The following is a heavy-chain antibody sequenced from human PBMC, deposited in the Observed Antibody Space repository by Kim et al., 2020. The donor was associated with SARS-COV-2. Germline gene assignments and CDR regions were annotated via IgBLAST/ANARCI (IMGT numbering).Heavy chain of an antibody. V-gene: IGHV3-9*01. CDR1: GFTFDDYA. Sequence: GGSLRLSCAASGFTFDDYAMHWVRQAPGKGLEWVSGISWNSGSIGYADSVKGRFTISRDNAKNSLYLQMNSLRAEDTALYYCAKVQQQGPYWYFDLWGRGTLVTVSS. CDR3: AKVQQQGPYWYFDL. D-gene: IGHD6-13*01. J-gene: IGHJ2*01. CDR2: ISWNSGSI.